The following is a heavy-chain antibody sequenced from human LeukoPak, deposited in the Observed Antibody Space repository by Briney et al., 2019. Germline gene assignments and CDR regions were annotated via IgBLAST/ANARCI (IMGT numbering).Heavy chain of an antibody. J-gene: IGHJ5*02. CDR1: GFTISTYA. V-gene: IGHV3-23*01. D-gene: IGHD3-3*01. CDR3: AKASSYDFWSGYQSWFDP. Sequence: PGGSLRLSCAASGFTISTYAVSWVRQAPGKGLEWVSGIGGSGGSTYYADSVKGRFTISRDNSKNTLYLQMNSLRAEDTAVYYCAKASSYDFWSGYQSWFDPWGQGTLVTVSS. CDR2: IGGSGGST.